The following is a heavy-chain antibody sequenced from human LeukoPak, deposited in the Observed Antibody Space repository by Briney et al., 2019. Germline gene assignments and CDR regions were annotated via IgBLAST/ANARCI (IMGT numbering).Heavy chain of an antibody. CDR2: INPSGGST. CDR3: ARALAYCGGDCYSVSTNDTFDI. Sequence: ASVKVSCKASGYTFTSYYMHWVRQAPGQGLEWMGIINPSGGSTSYAQKFQGRVTMTRDTSTGTVYMELSSLRPEDTAVYYCARALAYCGGDCYSVSTNDTFDIWGQGTMVTVSS. V-gene: IGHV1-46*03. D-gene: IGHD2-21*01. CDR1: GYTFTSYY. J-gene: IGHJ3*02.